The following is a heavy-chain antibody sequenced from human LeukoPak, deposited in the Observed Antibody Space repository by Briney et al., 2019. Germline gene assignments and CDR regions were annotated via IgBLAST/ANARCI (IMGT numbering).Heavy chain of an antibody. D-gene: IGHD6-13*01. V-gene: IGHV3-64D*06. J-gene: IGHJ4*02. CDR3: VKDRWQSLPYYFDY. CDR2: ISSNGGST. CDR1: GFTFSSYA. Sequence: GGSLRLSCSASGFTFSSYALHWVRQAPGKGLEYVSSISSNGGSTYYADSVKGRFTISRDNSKNTLYLQMSRLKPEDTAVFYCVKDRWQSLPYYFDYWGQGTLVTVSS.